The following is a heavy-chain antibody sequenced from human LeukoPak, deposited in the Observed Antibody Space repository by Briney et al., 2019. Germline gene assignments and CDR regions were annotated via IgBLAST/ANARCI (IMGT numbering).Heavy chain of an antibody. CDR3: ARDIFPYYYDSSGYLTSFDY. J-gene: IGHJ4*02. Sequence: SETLSLTCTVSGGSISSYYWSWIRQPAGKGLEWIGRIYTSGSTNYNPSLKSRVTMSVDTSKNQFSLKLSSVTAADTAVYYCARDIFPYYYDSSGYLTSFDYWGQGTLVTVSS. CDR1: GGSISSYY. CDR2: IYTSGST. V-gene: IGHV4-4*07. D-gene: IGHD3-22*01.